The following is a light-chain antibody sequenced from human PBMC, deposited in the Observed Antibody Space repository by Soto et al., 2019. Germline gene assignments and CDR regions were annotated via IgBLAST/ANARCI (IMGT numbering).Light chain of an antibody. J-gene: IGLJ1*01. CDR2: EVS. CDR3: SSYTSSSTYV. V-gene: IGLV2-18*02. CDR1: SSDVGSYNR. Sequence: QSVLTQPPSVSGSPGQSVTISCTGTSSDVGSYNRVSWFQQPPGTAPKVMIYEVSNRPSGVPDRFSGSKSGNTASLTISGLQAEDEADYYCSSYTSSSTYVFGPGTKVTVL.